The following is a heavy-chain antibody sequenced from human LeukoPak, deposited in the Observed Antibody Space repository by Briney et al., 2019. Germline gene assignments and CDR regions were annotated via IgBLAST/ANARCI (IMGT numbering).Heavy chain of an antibody. D-gene: IGHD2-15*01. J-gene: IGHJ4*02. CDR3: ARDLDPYCSGGSCYSVFGY. Sequence: GGSLRLSCAASGFTFSSYGMHWVRQAPGKGLEWVAVIWYDGSSKYYADSVKGRFTISRDNSKNTLYLRMNSLRAEDTAVYYCARDLDPYCSGGSCYSVFGYWGQGTLVTVSS. CDR2: IWYDGSSK. CDR1: GFTFSSYG. V-gene: IGHV3-33*01.